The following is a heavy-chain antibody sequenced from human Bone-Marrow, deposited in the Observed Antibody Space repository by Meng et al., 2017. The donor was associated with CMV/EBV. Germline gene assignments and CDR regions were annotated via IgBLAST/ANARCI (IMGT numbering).Heavy chain of an antibody. CDR3: AKDIGYCSSTSCPYYGMDV. J-gene: IGHJ6*02. Sequence: SLKISCAASGFTVSSNYMSWVRQAPGKGLEWVSGISWNSGSIGYADSVKGRFIISRDNAKNSLYLQMNSLRAEDTALYYCAKDIGYCSSTSCPYYGMDVWGQGTTVTVSS. CDR1: GFTVSSNY. V-gene: IGHV3-9*01. D-gene: IGHD2-2*01. CDR2: ISWNSGSI.